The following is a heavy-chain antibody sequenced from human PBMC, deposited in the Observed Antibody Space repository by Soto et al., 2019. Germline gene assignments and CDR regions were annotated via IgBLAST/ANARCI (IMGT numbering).Heavy chain of an antibody. CDR3: ARDPDYIWGSDPSFDY. J-gene: IGHJ4*02. Sequence: QVQLVQSGAEVKKPGASVKVSCKASGYTFTSYGISWVRQAPGQGLEWMGWISAYNGNTNYAQKLQGRVTMTTDTPTSTAYLELRSMRSDDTAVYYCARDPDYIWGSDPSFDYWGQGTLVTVS. CDR1: GYTFTSYG. D-gene: IGHD3-16*01. CDR2: ISAYNGNT. V-gene: IGHV1-18*01.